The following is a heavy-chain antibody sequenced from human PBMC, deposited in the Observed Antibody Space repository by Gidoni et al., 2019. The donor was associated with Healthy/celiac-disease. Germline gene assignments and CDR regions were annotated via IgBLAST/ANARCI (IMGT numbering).Heavy chain of an antibody. CDR1: GFTVSNNY. D-gene: IGHD3-10*01. CDR2: LYIGDNT. Sequence: EVQLVESGGGLVQPGGSLRLSCAASGFTVSNNYMSWVRQAPGKGLEWVSVLYIGDNTYYTDSVKGRFTISRDNSKNTLYLQMNSLRAEETAVYYCARDRGGGIDDAFDIWGQGTMVTVSS. V-gene: IGHV3-66*01. J-gene: IGHJ3*02. CDR3: ARDRGGGIDDAFDI.